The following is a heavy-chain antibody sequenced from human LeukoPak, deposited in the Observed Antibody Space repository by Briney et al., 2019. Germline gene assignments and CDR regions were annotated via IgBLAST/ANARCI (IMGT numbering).Heavy chain of an antibody. V-gene: IGHV3-74*01. CDR2: IDSDGSNT. D-gene: IGHD4-17*01. CDR1: GFTFNNYW. J-gene: IGHJ4*02. Sequence: GGSLRLSCAASGFTFNNYWMHWVRQAPGKGRVWVSRIDSDGSNTNYADSVKGRFTVSRDNAKNTLYLQMNSLRAEDTAVYYCARDDYGDYYFDYWGQGTLVTVSS. CDR3: ARDDYGDYYFDY.